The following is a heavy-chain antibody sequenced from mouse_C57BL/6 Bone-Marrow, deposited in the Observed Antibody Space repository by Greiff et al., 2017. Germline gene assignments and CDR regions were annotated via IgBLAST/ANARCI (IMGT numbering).Heavy chain of an antibody. CDR3: TRCYYGSSYYFDY. CDR1: GYTFTSYW. J-gene: IGHJ2*01. D-gene: IGHD1-1*01. CDR2: IYPGNSDT. V-gene: IGHV1-5*01. Sequence: VQLQQSGTVLARPGASVKMSCKTSGYTFTSYWMHWVKQRPGQGLEWIGAIYPGNSDTSYNQKFKGKAKLTAVTSASTAYMELSSLTNEDSAVYYCTRCYYGSSYYFDYWGQGTTLTVSS.